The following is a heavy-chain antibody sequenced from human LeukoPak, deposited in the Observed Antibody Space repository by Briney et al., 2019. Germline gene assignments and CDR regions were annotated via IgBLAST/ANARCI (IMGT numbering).Heavy chain of an antibody. J-gene: IGHJ4*02. Sequence: ASVKVSCKASGGTFSSYAISWVRQAPGQGLEWMGIINPSGGSTSYAQKFQGRVTMTRDTSTSTVYMELSSLRSEDTAVYYCARDPDYGDYAYFDYWGQGTLVTVSS. CDR2: INPSGGST. CDR1: GGTFSSYA. CDR3: ARDPDYGDYAYFDY. D-gene: IGHD4-17*01. V-gene: IGHV1-46*01.